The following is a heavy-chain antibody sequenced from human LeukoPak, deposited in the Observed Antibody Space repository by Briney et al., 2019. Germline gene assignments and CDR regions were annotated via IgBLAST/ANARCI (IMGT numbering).Heavy chain of an antibody. CDR1: GGSISSYY. J-gene: IGHJ4*02. V-gene: IGHV4-34*01. Sequence: SETLSLTCTVSGGSISSYYWSWIRQPPGKGLEWIGEINHSGSTNYNPSLKSRVTISVDTSKNQFSLKLSSVTAADTAVYYCARGQTDWDILTGYYVDYWGQGTLVTVSS. CDR2: INHSGST. CDR3: ARGQTDWDILTGYYVDY. D-gene: IGHD3-9*01.